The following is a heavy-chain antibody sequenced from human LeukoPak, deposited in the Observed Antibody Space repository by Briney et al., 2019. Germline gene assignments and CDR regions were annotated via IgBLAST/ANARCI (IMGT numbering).Heavy chain of an antibody. CDR1: GYTFTSYD. CDR2: MNPNSGNT. J-gene: IGHJ6*02. Sequence: ASVKVSCKASGYTFTSYDINWVRQATGQGPEWMGWMNPNSGNTGYAQKFQGRVTMTRNTSISTAYMELSSLRSEDTAVYYCARAPLLRFLEWLPYGMDVWGQGTTVTVSS. CDR3: ARAPLLRFLEWLPYGMDV. V-gene: IGHV1-8*01. D-gene: IGHD3-3*01.